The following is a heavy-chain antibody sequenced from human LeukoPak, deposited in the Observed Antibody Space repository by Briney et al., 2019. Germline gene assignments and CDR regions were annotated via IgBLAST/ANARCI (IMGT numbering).Heavy chain of an antibody. V-gene: IGHV1-24*01. CDR3: ATSRGLIDQNSSGELMDAFDI. J-gene: IGHJ3*02. D-gene: IGHD3-16*01. CDR2: FDPEDGET. Sequence: ASVKVSCKVSGYTLTELSMHWVRQAPGKGLEWMGGFDPEDGETIYAQKFQGRVTMTEDTSTDTAYMELSSLRSEDTAVYYCATSRGLIDQNSSGELMDAFDIWGQGTMVTVSS. CDR1: GYTLTELS.